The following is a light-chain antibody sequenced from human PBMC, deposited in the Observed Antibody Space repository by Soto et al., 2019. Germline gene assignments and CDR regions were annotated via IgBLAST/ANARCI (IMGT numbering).Light chain of an antibody. Sequence: DIQLTQSPSSLSASVGDRVTITCRASQSISSYLNWYQQKPGKAPKLLIYAASSLQSGVPSRFSGSGSGTDFTLTISSLQPEDFATYSCQQSYSTTCTFGQGTKVDIK. J-gene: IGKJ1*01. CDR2: AAS. CDR3: QQSYSTTCT. CDR1: QSISSY. V-gene: IGKV1-39*01.